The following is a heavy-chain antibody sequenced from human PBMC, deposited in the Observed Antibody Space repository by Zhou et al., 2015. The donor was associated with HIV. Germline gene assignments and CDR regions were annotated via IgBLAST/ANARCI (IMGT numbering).Heavy chain of an antibody. Sequence: QVQLVESGGGLVKPGGSLRLSCAASGFIFSSYGMHWVRQAPGKGLEWVAVISYDKTNKYYIDSVKGRFTISRDNSKNTLYLQMNSLRGEDTAVYYCARDYYDSSGYYYNYYYYGVDVWAKGPRSPSP. CDR3: ARDYYDSSGYYYNYYYYGVDV. D-gene: IGHD3-22*01. J-gene: IGHJ6*02. CDR1: GFIFSSYG. CDR2: ISYDKTNK. V-gene: IGHV3-30*03.